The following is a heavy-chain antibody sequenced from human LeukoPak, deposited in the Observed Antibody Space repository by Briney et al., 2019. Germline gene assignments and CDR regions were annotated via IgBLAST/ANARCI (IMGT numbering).Heavy chain of an antibody. CDR1: RFTFSSYA. D-gene: IGHD2-2*01. CDR3: ARSPTAIIGYFDP. CDR2: ISGGGGST. J-gene: IGHJ5*02. V-gene: IGHV3-23*01. Sequence: AGGSLRLSCAASRFTFSSYAMSWVRQAPGKGLEWVSTISGGGGSTYYADSVKGRFTISRDNSKNTLYLQMNSLRADDTAVYYCARSPTAIIGYFDPWGQGTLVTVSS.